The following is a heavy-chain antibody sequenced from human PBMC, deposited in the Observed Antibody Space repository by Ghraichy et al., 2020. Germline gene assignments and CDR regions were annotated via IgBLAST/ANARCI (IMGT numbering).Heavy chain of an antibody. Sequence: GGSLRLSCVVSGISFSNHGMSWVRQTPGKGLECVSAISSGGDAAYYVESVRGRFTISRDNSKNTLYLQMNSLRAEDTAIYYCAKTGPLFFEYWGQGTLVTVSS. J-gene: IGHJ4*02. CDR3: AKTGPLFFEY. V-gene: IGHV3-23*01. CDR2: ISSGGDAA. CDR1: GISFSNHG.